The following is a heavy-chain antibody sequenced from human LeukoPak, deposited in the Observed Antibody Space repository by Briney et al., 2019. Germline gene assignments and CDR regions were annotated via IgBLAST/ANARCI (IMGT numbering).Heavy chain of an antibody. CDR1: GYTFTSYD. CDR2: MNPNSGNT. V-gene: IGHV1-8*01. CDR3: ARGGIAAGN. D-gene: IGHD6-13*01. Sequence: ASVKVSCKASGYTFTSYDINWVRQATGQGLEWMGWMNPNSGNTGYAQKFQGRVTMTRNNSISTAYMELSGLRSEGRAVHYGARGGIAAGNWGQGTLGTVSS. J-gene: IGHJ4*02.